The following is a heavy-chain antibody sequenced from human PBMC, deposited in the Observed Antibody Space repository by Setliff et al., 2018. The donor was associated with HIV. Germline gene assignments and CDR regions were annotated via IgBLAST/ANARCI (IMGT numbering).Heavy chain of an antibody. CDR2: IYYSGST. Sequence: PPGKGLEWIGYIYYSGSTNYNPSLKSRVTISVDTSKNQFSLKLSSVTAADTAVYYCASTPRPSYYYDSSGYYNWFDPWGQGTLVTVSS. CDR3: ASTPRPSYYYDSSGYYNWFDP. V-gene: IGHV4-59*01. D-gene: IGHD3-22*01. J-gene: IGHJ5*02.